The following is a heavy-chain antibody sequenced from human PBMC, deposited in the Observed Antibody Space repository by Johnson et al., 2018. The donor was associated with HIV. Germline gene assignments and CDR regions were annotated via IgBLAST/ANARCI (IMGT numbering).Heavy chain of an antibody. D-gene: IGHD3-22*01. CDR2: ISGSGRNT. CDR1: QFTFSNYY. J-gene: IGHJ3*02. CDR3: ARDPVVAHAFDI. V-gene: IGHV3-23*04. Sequence: VQLVESGGGLAKPAWSPRLSCAASQFTFSNYYMNCVRQAPGKGLEWVSTISGSGRNTYYADSVKGRITISRDNSKNTLYLQMNSLRAEDTAVYYCARDPVVAHAFDIWGQGTIVTVSS.